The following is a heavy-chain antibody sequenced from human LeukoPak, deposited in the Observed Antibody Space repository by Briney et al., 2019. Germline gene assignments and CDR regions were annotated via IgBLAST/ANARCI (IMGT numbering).Heavy chain of an antibody. D-gene: IGHD4-23*01. CDR3: AKDAFVVGNSGFDF. V-gene: IGHV1-46*01. Sequence: GASVKVSCKASGYTFSSYYMHWVRQAPGQGLEWMGIINPNGGGTNYAQEFQGRVTMTSDTSTSTVYMDLSSLRSEDTAVYYCAKDAFVVGNSGFDFWGQGTLVTVSS. J-gene: IGHJ4*02. CDR1: GYTFSSYY. CDR2: INPNGGGT.